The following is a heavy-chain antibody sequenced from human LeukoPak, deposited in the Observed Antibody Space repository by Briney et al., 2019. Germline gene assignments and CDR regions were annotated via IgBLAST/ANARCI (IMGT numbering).Heavy chain of an antibody. CDR2: ISAYNGNT. J-gene: IGHJ6*03. Sequence: GASVKVSCKTSGFSFPSFGISWVRQAPGQGLEWMGWISAYNGNTNYAQKLQGRVTMTTDTSTSTAYMELRSLRSDDTAVYYCARTSYYYYYMDVWGKGTTVTVSS. CDR3: ARTSYYYYYMDV. V-gene: IGHV1-18*01. CDR1: GFSFPSFG.